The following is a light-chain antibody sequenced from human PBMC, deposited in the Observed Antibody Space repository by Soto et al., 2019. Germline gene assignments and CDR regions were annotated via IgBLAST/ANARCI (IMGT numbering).Light chain of an antibody. J-gene: IGKJ2*01. CDR1: QSVSDN. CDR3: QQSNNSPYT. CDR2: GAS. V-gene: IGKV3-15*01. Sequence: EIVMTQSPATLSVSPGERATLSCRASQSVSDNLAWYQQKPGQAPRLLIYGASTRATGIPARFSGSGSGTDFTLTISSLQSEDFAVYYCQQSNNSPYTFSQGTKVDIK.